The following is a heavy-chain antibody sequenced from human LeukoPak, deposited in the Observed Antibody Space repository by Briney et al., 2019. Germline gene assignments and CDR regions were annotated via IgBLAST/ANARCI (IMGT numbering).Heavy chain of an antibody. CDR1: GYTFSSFG. Sequence: ASVKVSCKASGYTFSSFGISWVRQAPGQGLEWMGWISAYNGDTDYAQKFQDRVTMTTDTSTNTACIELRSLRSDDTAVYYCYHGSGSYYKRGYYFDYWGQGTLVTVSS. CDR3: YHGSGSYYKRGYYFDY. J-gene: IGHJ4*02. D-gene: IGHD3-10*01. V-gene: IGHV1-18*01. CDR2: ISAYNGDT.